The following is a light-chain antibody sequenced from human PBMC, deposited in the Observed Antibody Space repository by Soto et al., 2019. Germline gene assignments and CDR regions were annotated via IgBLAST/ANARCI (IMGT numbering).Light chain of an antibody. CDR3: QQYNNWPLT. CDR1: HRVSSY. J-gene: IGKJ4*01. V-gene: IGKV3-15*01. Sequence: EIVMTQSPATLSVSPGERATLSCRASHRVSSYLAWYQQKPGQPPRLLIYATSTRATGIPARFSGSGSGTEFTLTISSLQSEDFAVYYCQQYNNWPLTFGGGTKVEIK. CDR2: ATS.